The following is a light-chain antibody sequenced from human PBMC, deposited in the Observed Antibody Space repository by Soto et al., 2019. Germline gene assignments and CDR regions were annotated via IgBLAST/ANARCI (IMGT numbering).Light chain of an antibody. CDR2: DDY. V-gene: IGLV3-21*02. Sequence: SYDLTQPPSGSVAPGQTARITCGGNNIGTKSVHWYQQKPGQAPVLVVYDDYDRPSWIPERFSGSNSGNTATLTISTVEDGDEADYYCQVWDNPSAHVVFGGGTKVTVL. CDR3: QVWDNPSAHVV. CDR1: NIGTKS. J-gene: IGLJ3*02.